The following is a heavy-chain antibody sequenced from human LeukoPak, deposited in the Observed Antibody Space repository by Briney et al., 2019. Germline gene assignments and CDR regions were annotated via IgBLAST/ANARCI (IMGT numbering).Heavy chain of an antibody. D-gene: IGHD3-22*01. CDR2: IYSTGST. V-gene: IGHV4-59*01. Sequence: SETLSLTCTVSGGSISSYYWSWIRHPPGKGLEWIGRIYSTGSTNYNPSLKSRVTISVDTSKNQFSLKLSSVTAADTAVYYCARDPNYYDSSGYQNSHRSRWFDPWGQGTLVTVSS. CDR1: GGSISSYY. J-gene: IGHJ5*02. CDR3: ARDPNYYDSSGYQNSHRSRWFDP.